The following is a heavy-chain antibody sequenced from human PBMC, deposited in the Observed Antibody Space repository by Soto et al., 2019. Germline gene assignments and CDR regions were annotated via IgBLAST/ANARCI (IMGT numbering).Heavy chain of an antibody. CDR2: VIPIFGST. CDR1: GGIFRSFA. V-gene: IGHV1-69*01. Sequence: QVQLVQSGAEVKKPGSSVKVSCKASGGIFRSFAISWVRQAPGQGLEWMGGVIPIFGSTNYAQKFQGRVTIIADESTSTAYMELSNLRSDDTAVYYCAREREAGQPYFDYWGQGTLVTGSS. D-gene: IGHD6-19*01. CDR3: AREREAGQPYFDY. J-gene: IGHJ4*02.